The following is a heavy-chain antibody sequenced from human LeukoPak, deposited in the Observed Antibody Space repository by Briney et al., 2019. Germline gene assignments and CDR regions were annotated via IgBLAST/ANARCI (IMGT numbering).Heavy chain of an antibody. J-gene: IGHJ4*02. CDR3: ARDRFPYPSGFDY. D-gene: IGHD3-10*01. CDR1: GFTFSSYA. CDR2: ISGSGGST. V-gene: IGHV3-23*01. Sequence: GGSLRLSCAASGFTFSSYAMSWVRQAPGKGLEWVSAISGSGGSTYYADSVKGRFTISRDNANNSLYLQMNTLRGEDTAVYYCARDRFPYPSGFDYWGQGILVTVSS.